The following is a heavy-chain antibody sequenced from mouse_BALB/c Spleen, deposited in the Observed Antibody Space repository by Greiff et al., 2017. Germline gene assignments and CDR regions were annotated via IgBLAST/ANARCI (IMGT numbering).Heavy chain of an antibody. Sequence: QVQLQQSGAELARPGASVKLSCKASGYTFTSYWMQWVKQRPGQGLEWIGAIYPGDGDTRYTQKFKGKATLTADKSSSTAYMQLSSLASEDSAVYYCARGWDDYWGQGTTLTVSS. J-gene: IGHJ2*01. CDR3: ARGWDDY. V-gene: IGHV1-87*01. D-gene: IGHD4-1*01. CDR2: IYPGDGDT. CDR1: GYTFTSYW.